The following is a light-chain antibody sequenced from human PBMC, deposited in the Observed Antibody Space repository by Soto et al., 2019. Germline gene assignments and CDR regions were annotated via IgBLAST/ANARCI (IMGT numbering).Light chain of an antibody. CDR2: DSN. V-gene: IGLV1-51*01. Sequence: QSVLTEPPSVSAAPGQKVTISCSGSSSNSGNNYVSWYQQLPGTAPKLLIYDSNKRPSGIPDRFSGSKSGTSATLDITGLPTGDEAEYYCATWDSSLTGEVFGGGAKLTVL. CDR1: SSNSGNNY. J-gene: IGLJ3*02. CDR3: ATWDSSLTGEV.